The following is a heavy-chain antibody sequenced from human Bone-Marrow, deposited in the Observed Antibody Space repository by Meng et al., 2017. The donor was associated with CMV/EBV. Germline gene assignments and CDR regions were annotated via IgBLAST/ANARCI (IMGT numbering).Heavy chain of an antibody. CDR1: GFTFSSYA. V-gene: IGHV3-23*01. Sequence: GESLKISCAASGFTFSSYAMSWVRQAPGKGLEWVSAISGSGGSTYYADSVKGRFTISRDNSKNTLYLQMNSLRAEDTAVYYCARDAGDIVVVPACGMDVWGQGTTVTVSS. CDR3: ARDAGDIVVVPACGMDV. D-gene: IGHD2-2*01. CDR2: ISGSGGST. J-gene: IGHJ6*02.